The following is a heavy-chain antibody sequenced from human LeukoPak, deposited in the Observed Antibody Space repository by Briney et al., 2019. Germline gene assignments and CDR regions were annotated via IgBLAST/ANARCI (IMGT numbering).Heavy chain of an antibody. CDR3: AREPFWSGYYSNLHFDY. J-gene: IGHJ4*02. CDR1: GFTFDDYG. D-gene: IGHD3-3*01. V-gene: IGHV3-20*04. CDR2: IDRNGDST. Sequence: GGSLRLSCAASGFTFDDYGMSWVRQAPGKGLEWVSGIDRNGDSTGYADSVEGRFTISRDNAKNSLYLQMDSLRAEDTAVYYCAREPFWSGYYSNLHFDYWGQGTLVTVSS.